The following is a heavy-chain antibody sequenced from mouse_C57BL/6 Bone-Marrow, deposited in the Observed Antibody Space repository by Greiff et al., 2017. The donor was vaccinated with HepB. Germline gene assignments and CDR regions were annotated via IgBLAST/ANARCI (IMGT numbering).Heavy chain of an antibody. CDR3: TRDDYDEGDYFDY. J-gene: IGHJ2*01. D-gene: IGHD2-4*01. Sequence: EVKLQESGAGLVKPGGSLKLSCAASGFTFSSYAMSWVRQTPEKRLEWVAYISSGGDYIYYADTVKGRFTISRDNARNTLYLQMSSLKSEDTAMYYCTRDDYDEGDYFDYWGQGTTLTVSS. CDR1: GFTFSSYA. V-gene: IGHV5-9-1*02. CDR2: ISSGGDYI.